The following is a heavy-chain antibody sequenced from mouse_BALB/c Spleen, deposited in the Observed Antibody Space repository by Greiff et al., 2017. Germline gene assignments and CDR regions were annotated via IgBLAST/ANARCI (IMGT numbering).Heavy chain of an antibody. CDR2: IWAGGST. V-gene: IGHV2-9*02. D-gene: IGHD3-2*01. J-gene: IGHJ3*01. Sequence: VHLVESGPGLVAPSQSLSITCTVSGFSLTSYGVHWVRQPPGKGLEWLGVIWAGGSTNYNSALMSRLSISKDNSKSQVFLKMNSLQTDDTAMYYCARDDDSSGYPFAYWGQGTLVTVSA. CDR3: ARDDDSSGYPFAY. CDR1: GFSLTSYG.